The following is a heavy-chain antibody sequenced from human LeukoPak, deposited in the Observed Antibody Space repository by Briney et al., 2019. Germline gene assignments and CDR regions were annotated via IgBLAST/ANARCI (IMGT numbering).Heavy chain of an antibody. Sequence: SETLSLTCTVSGGSISSYYWSWIRQPPGKGLEWIGYIYYSGSTNYNPSLKSRVTISVDTSKNQFYLKLSSVTAADTAVYYCARSIVGATYDYWGQGTLVTVSS. V-gene: IGHV4-59*01. J-gene: IGHJ4*02. CDR2: IYYSGST. CDR3: ARSIVGATYDY. D-gene: IGHD1-26*01. CDR1: GGSISSYY.